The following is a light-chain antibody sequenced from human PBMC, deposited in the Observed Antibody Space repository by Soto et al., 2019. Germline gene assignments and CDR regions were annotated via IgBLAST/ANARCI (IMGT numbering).Light chain of an antibody. Sequence: DIQMTQSPSAMSASVGDRVTITCRASQGINNYLAWFQQKPGKVPKRLIYTASYLQSGVPSRFSGSGSGTEFTLTINSLQPEDVATYYCLQHKDYPITFGQGTRLEIK. CDR1: QGINNY. J-gene: IGKJ5*01. CDR2: TAS. V-gene: IGKV1-17*03. CDR3: LQHKDYPIT.